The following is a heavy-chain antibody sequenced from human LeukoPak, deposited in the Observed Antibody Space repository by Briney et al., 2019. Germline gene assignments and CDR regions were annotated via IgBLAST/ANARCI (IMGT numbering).Heavy chain of an antibody. CDR2: MNPNSGNT. D-gene: IGHD3-10*01. V-gene: IGHV1-8*01. J-gene: IGHJ6*02. Sequence: ASLKVSCEASGYTFTSYDISWVRQATGQGLEWVAWMNPNSGNTGYAQKFQGRVTMTRNTSISTAYMELSSLRSEDTAVYYCAAGSITMVRGVNYYYYGMDGGGQATTVTVSS. CDR3: AAGSITMVRGVNYYYYGMDG. CDR1: GYTFTSYD.